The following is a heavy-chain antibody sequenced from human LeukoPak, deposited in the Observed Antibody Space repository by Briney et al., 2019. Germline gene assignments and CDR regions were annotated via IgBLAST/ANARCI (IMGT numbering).Heavy chain of an antibody. Sequence: SQTLSLTCTVSGGSISSGSNYWSWIRQPPGKGLEWVGRIYTSGSTNYNPSLKSRVTISVDTSKNQFSLKLSSVTAADTAVYYCARDPSGSYSSEAWFDYWGQGTLVTVSS. V-gene: IGHV4-61*02. CDR1: GGSISSGSNY. D-gene: IGHD1-26*01. CDR3: ARDPSGSYSSEAWFDY. J-gene: IGHJ4*02. CDR2: IYTSGST.